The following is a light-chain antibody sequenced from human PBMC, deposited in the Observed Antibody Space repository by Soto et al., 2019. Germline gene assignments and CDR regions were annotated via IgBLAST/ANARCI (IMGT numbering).Light chain of an antibody. V-gene: IGLV2-14*01. J-gene: IGLJ1*01. CDR1: SSDVGAYDL. Sequence: QSALSQPASVSGSPGQSVTISCTGTSSDVGAYDLVCWYQQHPGKAPKLMIYDVSNRPSGVSNRFSGSKSGNTASLTISGLQAEDEADYYCSSYTRSSTPYVFGTGTKMTVL. CDR3: SSYTRSSTPYV. CDR2: DVS.